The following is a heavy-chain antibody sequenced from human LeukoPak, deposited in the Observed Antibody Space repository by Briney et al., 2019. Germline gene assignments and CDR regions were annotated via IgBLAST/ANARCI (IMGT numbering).Heavy chain of an antibody. CDR1: GFTVSSNY. Sequence: GSLRLSCAASGFTVSSNYMSWVRQAPGKGLEWVSSITSSSNYIYYAVSVKGRFTISRDNAKNSLILQMNSLRAEDTAVYYCARDIAYGYGSFDDWGQGTLVTVSS. CDR3: ARDIAYGYGSFDD. D-gene: IGHD5-18*01. J-gene: IGHJ4*02. CDR2: ITSSSNYI. V-gene: IGHV3-21*01.